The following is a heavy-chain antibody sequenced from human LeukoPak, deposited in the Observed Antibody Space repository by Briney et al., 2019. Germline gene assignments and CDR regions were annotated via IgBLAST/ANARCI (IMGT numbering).Heavy chain of an antibody. D-gene: IGHD3-22*01. Sequence: ASVKVSCKVSGYTLTELSIHWVRQAPGKGLEWMGGFDPEDGETIYAQKFQGRVTMTEDTSTDTAYMELSSLRSEDTAVYYCATYYDSSGYYFDYWGQGTLVTVSS. CDR3: ATYYDSSGYYFDY. CDR1: GYTLTELS. CDR2: FDPEDGET. J-gene: IGHJ4*02. V-gene: IGHV1-24*01.